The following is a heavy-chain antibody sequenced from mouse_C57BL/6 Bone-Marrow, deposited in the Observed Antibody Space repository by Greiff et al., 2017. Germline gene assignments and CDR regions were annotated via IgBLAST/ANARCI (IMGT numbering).Heavy chain of an antibody. J-gene: IGHJ3*01. CDR3: ARRVVWLGFSY. D-gene: IGHD2-10*02. V-gene: IGHV5-6*02. Sequence: EVKVVESGGDLVKPGGSLKLSCAASGFTFSSYGMSWVRQTPDKRLEWVATISSGGSYTYYPDSVKGRFTISRDNAKNTLYLQMSSLKSEDTAMYYWARRVVWLGFSYWGQGTLVTVSA. CDR2: ISSGGSYT. CDR1: GFTFSSYG.